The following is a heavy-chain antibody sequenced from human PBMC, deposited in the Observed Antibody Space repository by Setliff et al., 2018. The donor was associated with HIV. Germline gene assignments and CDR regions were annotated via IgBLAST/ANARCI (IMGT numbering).Heavy chain of an antibody. CDR3: ARSLRYFDWSLRWPSHDAFDF. Sequence: SETLSLTCSVSGGSISSGDYYWGWIRQPPGKGLEWIGYIYHSGSTYYNPSLKSLVTISVDTSKNQFSLKLSFVTAADTAVYYCARSLRYFDWSLRWPSHDAFDFWGQGSMVTVSS. CDR2: IYHSGST. D-gene: IGHD3-9*01. J-gene: IGHJ3*01. V-gene: IGHV4-30-4*08. CDR1: GGSISSGDYY.